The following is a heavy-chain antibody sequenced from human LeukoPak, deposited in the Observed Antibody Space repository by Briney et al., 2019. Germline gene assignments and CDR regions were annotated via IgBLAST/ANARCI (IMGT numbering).Heavy chain of an antibody. CDR3: ASDIVVVPAAQCYYYYYGMDV. V-gene: IGHV3-30-3*01. D-gene: IGHD2-2*01. CDR2: ISYDGSNK. CDR1: GFTFSSYA. Sequence: PGGSLRLSCAASGFTFSSYAMHWVRQAPGKGLEWVAVISYDGSNKYYADSVKGRFTISRDNSKNTLYLQMNSLRAEDTAVYYCASDIVVVPAAQCYYYYYGMDVWGQGTTVTVSS. J-gene: IGHJ6*02.